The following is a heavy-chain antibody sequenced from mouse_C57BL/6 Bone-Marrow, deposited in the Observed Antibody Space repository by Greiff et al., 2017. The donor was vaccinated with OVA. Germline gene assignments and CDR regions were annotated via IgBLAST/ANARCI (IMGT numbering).Heavy chain of an antibody. Sequence: DVHLVESGGDLVKPGGSLKLSCAASGFTFSSYGMSWVRQTPDKRLEWVATISSGGSYTYYPDSVKGRFTISRDNAKNTLYLQMSSLKSEDTAMYYCARRIYGNYPFYYAMDYWGQGTSVTVSS. CDR2: ISSGGSYT. D-gene: IGHD2-1*01. J-gene: IGHJ4*01. CDR1: GFTFSSYG. V-gene: IGHV5-6*02. CDR3: ARRIYGNYPFYYAMDY.